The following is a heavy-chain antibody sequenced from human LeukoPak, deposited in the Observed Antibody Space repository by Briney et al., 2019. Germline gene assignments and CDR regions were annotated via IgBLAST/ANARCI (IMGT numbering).Heavy chain of an antibody. D-gene: IGHD5-18*01. CDR3: AKSTGYSYGYFDY. CDR1: GFTFSSYA. CDR2: ISGSGGST. Sequence: QTGGSLRLSCAASGFTFSSYAMSWVRQAPGKGLEWVSAISGSGGSTYYPDSVKGRFTISRDNSKNTLYLQMNNLRAEDTAVYYCAKSTGYSYGYFDYWGQGTLVTVSS. V-gene: IGHV3-23*01. J-gene: IGHJ4*02.